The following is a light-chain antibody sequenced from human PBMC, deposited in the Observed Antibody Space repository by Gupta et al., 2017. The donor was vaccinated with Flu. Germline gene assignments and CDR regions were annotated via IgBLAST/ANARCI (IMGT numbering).Light chain of an antibody. Sequence: VVLTQSPGTRSLSLGERATLSCRASQSITTNNLAWYQHKPAQPPRLVMNMTSRRATGIPGRFSGSGSGTEFTLTISSREPEDFAVYYCQQDHSSPWTFGQGTKVEIK. CDR3: QQDHSSPWT. J-gene: IGKJ1*01. CDR1: QSITTNN. V-gene: IGKV3-20*01. CDR2: MTS.